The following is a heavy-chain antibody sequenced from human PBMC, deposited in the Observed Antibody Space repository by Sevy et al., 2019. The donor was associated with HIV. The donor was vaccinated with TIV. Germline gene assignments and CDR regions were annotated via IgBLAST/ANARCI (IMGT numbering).Heavy chain of an antibody. Sequence: GGCLGLSCAASGFTFSKYTMSWVRQPPGKGLEWVSTLSFGCGEINYADSVKGRFTISIDNSKSSVYLQMNNLRPEDTAVYYCARERRTKPHDYWGQGTLVTVSS. D-gene: IGHD2-8*01. V-gene: IGHV3-23*01. CDR2: LSFGCGEI. J-gene: IGHJ4*02. CDR3: ARERRTKPHDY. CDR1: GFTFSKYT.